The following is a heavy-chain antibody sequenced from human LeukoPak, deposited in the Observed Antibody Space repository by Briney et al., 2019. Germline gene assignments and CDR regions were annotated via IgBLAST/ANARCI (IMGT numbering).Heavy chain of an antibody. Sequence: GASVKVSCKASGYTFTSYDINWVRQAPGQGLEWMGWMNPNSGNTVYVQKFQGRVTMTRNTSISTAYMELSSLRSEDTAVYYCARAEDFWSGRDYWGQGTLVTVSS. CDR3: ARAEDFWSGRDY. CDR2: MNPNSGNT. J-gene: IGHJ4*02. D-gene: IGHD3-3*01. V-gene: IGHV1-8*01. CDR1: GYTFTSYD.